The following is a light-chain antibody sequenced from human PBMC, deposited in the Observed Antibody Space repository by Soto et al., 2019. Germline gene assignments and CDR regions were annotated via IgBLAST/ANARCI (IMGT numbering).Light chain of an antibody. CDR2: EVS. CDR3: QSYDTGLSGPVV. Sequence: QSALTQPASVSGSPGQSITISCTGTSSDVGGYNYVSWYQQHPGKAPKLMIYEVSNRPSGVSNRFSGSKSGNTASLTISGLQAEDEADYYCQSYDTGLSGPVVFGGGTKLTVL. CDR1: SSDVGGYNY. V-gene: IGLV2-14*01. J-gene: IGLJ2*01.